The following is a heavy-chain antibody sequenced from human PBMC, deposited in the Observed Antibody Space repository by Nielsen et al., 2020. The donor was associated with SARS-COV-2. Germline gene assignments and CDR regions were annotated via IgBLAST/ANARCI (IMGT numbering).Heavy chain of an antibody. CDR1: GVPGGGIKKDY. V-gene: IGHV4-59*13. Sequence: SETLSLTCDISGVPGGGIKKDYWAWIRQPPGKGLEWIGCLSFGGDRNYNPSLKSRVNISIDTDRTHLSLTLHSLTAADTATYYCAWTHGPGNWWFDLWGQGKLVTASS. CDR2: LSFGGDR. CDR3: AWTHGPGNWWFDL. D-gene: IGHD1-1*01. J-gene: IGHJ5*02.